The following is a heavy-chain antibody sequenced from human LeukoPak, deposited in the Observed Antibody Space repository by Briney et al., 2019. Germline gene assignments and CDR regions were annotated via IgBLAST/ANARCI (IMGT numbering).Heavy chain of an antibody. CDR1: GGTFISYA. Sequence: ASVKVSCKASGGTFISYAISWVRQPPGQGLEWMGWISAYNGNTNYAQNLQGRVTMTTDTSTSKAYLELRNLSSDDTAAYYCVSVVFCGGHCYSSAFDAWGQGTMVTVSS. J-gene: IGHJ3*01. CDR2: ISAYNGNT. D-gene: IGHD2-21*02. CDR3: VSVVFCGGHCYSSAFDA. V-gene: IGHV1-18*01.